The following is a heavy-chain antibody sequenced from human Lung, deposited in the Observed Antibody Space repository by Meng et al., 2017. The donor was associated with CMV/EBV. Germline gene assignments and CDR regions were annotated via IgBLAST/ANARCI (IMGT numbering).Heavy chain of an antibody. J-gene: IGHJ4*02. CDR2: IIPTFGTA. CDR1: GGDFYNFG. D-gene: IGHD4-17*01. CDR3: ARPFRPGYGDPGFDF. Sequence: SVXVSCKASGGDFYNFGISWIRQAPGQGLQWMGRIIPTFGTAHYARGFQGKITISADGPTTTAFMEISGLTSDDTAVYYCARPFRPGYGDPGFDFWAQGTXVTVSS. V-gene: IGHV1-69*13.